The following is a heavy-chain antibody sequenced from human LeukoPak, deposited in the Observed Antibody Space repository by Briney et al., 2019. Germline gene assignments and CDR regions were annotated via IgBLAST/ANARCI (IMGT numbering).Heavy chain of an antibody. CDR1: RYTFTGYY. CDR3: AKDHVGSGSFSGAGFDY. J-gene: IGHJ4*02. Sequence: ASVKVSCKASRYTFTGYYMHWVRQAPGQGLEWMGWINPNSGGTNYAQKFQGRVTMTRDTSISTAYMELSRLRSDDTAIYYCAKDHVGSGSFSGAGFDYWGQGTLVTVSS. V-gene: IGHV1-2*02. CDR2: INPNSGGT. D-gene: IGHD1-26*01.